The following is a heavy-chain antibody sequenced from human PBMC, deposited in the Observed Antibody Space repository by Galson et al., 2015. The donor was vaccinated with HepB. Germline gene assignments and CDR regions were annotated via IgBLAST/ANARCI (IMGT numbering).Heavy chain of an antibody. V-gene: IGHV1-3*01. CDR3: AGDLSFGVVIIYYGMDV. CDR1: GYTFTSYA. D-gene: IGHD3-3*01. Sequence: SVKVSCKASGYTFTSYAMHWVRQAPGQRLEWMGWINAGNGNTKYSQKFQGRVTITRDTSASTAYMELSSLRSEDTAVYYCAGDLSFGVVIIYYGMDVWGQGTTVTVSS. CDR2: INAGNGNT. J-gene: IGHJ6*02.